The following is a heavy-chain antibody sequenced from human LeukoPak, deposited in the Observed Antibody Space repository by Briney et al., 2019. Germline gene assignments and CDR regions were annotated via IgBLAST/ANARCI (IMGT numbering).Heavy chain of an antibody. J-gene: IGHJ1*01. CDR1: GFTFSNYA. CDR2: ISISGHST. CDR3: AKDWRNGYSSDWYSEGYFPH. D-gene: IGHD6-25*01. V-gene: IGHV3-23*01. Sequence: PGGSLRLSCVGSGFTFSNYAMSWVRQAPRKGLEWVSGISISGHSTYNADSVKGRFTSTRDNSKNTLYLQMNSLRVEDTAVYYCAKDWRNGYSSDWYSEGYFPHWGQGTLVTVSS.